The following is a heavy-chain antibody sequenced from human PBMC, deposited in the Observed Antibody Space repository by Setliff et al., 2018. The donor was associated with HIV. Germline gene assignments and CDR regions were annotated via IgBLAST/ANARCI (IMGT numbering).Heavy chain of an antibody. V-gene: IGHV1-2*06. CDR3: ARDWHYYDSSGYPMAMD. CDR2: INPNSGGT. CDR1: GYTFTGYY. J-gene: IGHJ4*02. D-gene: IGHD3-22*01. Sequence: ASVKVSCKASGYTFTGYYMHWVRQAPGQGLEWMGRINPNSGGTNYAQKFQGRVTMTRDTSISTAYMELSRLRSDDTAVYYCARDWHYYDSSGYPMAMDWGQGTLVTVSS.